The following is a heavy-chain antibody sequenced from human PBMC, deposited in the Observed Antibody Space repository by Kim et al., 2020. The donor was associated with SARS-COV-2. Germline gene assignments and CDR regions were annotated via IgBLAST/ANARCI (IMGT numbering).Heavy chain of an antibody. D-gene: IGHD6-13*01. Sequence: ADSGKGRFTIPSKNSKNPWYLQMNSLRSGDTGVYYCAKWDISSSSCLDYWGQGTLVTVSS. CDR3: AKWDISSSSCLDY. J-gene: IGHJ4*02. V-gene: IGHV3-23*01.